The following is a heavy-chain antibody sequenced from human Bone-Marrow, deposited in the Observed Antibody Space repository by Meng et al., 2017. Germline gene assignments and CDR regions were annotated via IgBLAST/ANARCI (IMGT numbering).Heavy chain of an antibody. CDR2: ISSSSSYI. V-gene: IGHV3-21*01. CDR1: GFTFSSYS. CDR3: AREDILTGYDAFDI. Sequence: GESLKISCAASGFTFSSYSMNWVRQAPGKGLEWVSSISSSSSYIYYADSVKGRFTISRDNAKNSLYLQMNSLRAEDTAVYYCAREDILTGYDAFDIWGQGTMVTVSS. D-gene: IGHD3-9*01. J-gene: IGHJ3*02.